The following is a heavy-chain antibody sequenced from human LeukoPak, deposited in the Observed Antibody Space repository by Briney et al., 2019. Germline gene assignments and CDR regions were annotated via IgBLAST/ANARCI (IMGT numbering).Heavy chain of an antibody. V-gene: IGHV4-59*08. CDR2: IYYSGST. D-gene: IGHD4-23*01. J-gene: IGHJ6*02. Sequence: SETLSLTCTVSGGSISSYYWSWIRQPPGKGLEWIGYIYYSGSTNYNPSLKSRVTISVDTSKNQFSLKLSSVTAADTAVYYCARLADYGGNSYYYYYGMDVWGQGTTVTVSS. CDR3: ARLADYGGNSYYYYYGMDV. CDR1: GGSISSYY.